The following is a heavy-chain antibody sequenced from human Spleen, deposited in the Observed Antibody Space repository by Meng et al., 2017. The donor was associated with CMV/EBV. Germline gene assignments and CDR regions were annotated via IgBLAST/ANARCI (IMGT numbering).Heavy chain of an antibody. V-gene: IGHV3-48*04. CDR2: ISNSGSAK. D-gene: IGHD4-23*01. Sequence: GESLKISCAASGFTFSSYTMNWVRQAPGKGLEWVSYISNSGSAKYYADSLRGRFTISRDNAKNSLYLQMNSLRADDTAVYYCARDSYGGNSLVFDYWGQGTLVTVSS. J-gene: IGHJ4*02. CDR1: GFTFSSYT. CDR3: ARDSYGGNSLVFDY.